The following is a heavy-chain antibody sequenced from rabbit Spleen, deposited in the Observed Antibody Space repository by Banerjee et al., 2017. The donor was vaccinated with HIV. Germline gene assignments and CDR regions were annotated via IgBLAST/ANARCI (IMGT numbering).Heavy chain of an antibody. J-gene: IGHJ6*01. CDR1: GFSFSSNDY. CDR3: ARDAGTSFSTYGMDL. V-gene: IGHV1S40*01. Sequence: QSLEESGGDLVKPGASLTLTCTASGFSFSSNDYMCWVRQAPGKGLEWISCIAGSSSGFTYSATWAKGRFIIFKSSGAPRDLHMTSLTAADTATYFCARDAGTSFSTYGMDLWGQGTLVTVS. CDR2: IAGSSSGFT. D-gene: IGHD8-1*01.